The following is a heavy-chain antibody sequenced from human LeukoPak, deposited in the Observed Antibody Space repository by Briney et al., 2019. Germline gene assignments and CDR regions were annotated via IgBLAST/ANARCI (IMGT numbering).Heavy chain of an antibody. CDR1: GFTFSSYA. Sequence: SGGSLRLSCAASGFTFSSYAMHWVRQAPGKGLEWVALISYDGSNKYYADSVKGRFTISRDNAKNSLYLQMNSLRAEDTAVYYCARSKRITMIVVVITSAVVPFDIWGQGTMVTVSS. V-gene: IGHV3-30*04. CDR3: ARSKRITMIVVVITSAVVPFDI. D-gene: IGHD3-22*01. CDR2: ISYDGSNK. J-gene: IGHJ3*02.